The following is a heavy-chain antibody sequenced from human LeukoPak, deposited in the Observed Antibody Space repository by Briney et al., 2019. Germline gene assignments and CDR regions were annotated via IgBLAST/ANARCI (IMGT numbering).Heavy chain of an antibody. D-gene: IGHD1-1*01. CDR1: GFTFRSSW. J-gene: IGHJ4*02. CDR3: VRDREWKSLDD. V-gene: IGHV3-7*01. CDR2: IKQDGSEK. Sequence: GGSLRLSCAVSGFTFRSSWMSWVRQAPGKGLEWVANIKQDGSEKYYVDSVKGRFTISRDNAKNSLYLQMNSLGADDTAVYYCVRDREWKSLDDWGQGTLVTVSS.